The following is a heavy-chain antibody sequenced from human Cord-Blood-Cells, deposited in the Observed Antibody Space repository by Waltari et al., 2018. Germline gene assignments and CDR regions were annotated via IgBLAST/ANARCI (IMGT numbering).Heavy chain of an antibody. CDR1: GGSFSGYY. J-gene: IGHJ4*02. CDR3: ARDLPSGSFDY. Sequence: QVQLQQWGAGLLKPSETLSLTCAVDGGSFSGYYWSWIRQPPGKGLEWIGEINHSGSTNDNPSLKSRVTISVDTSKNQFSLKLSSVTAADTAVYYCARDLPSGSFDYWGQGTLVTVSS. D-gene: IGHD3-10*01. CDR2: INHSGST. V-gene: IGHV4-34*01.